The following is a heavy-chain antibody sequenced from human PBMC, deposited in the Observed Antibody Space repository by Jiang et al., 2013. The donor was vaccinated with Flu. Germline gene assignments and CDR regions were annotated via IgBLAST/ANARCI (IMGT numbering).Heavy chain of an antibody. CDR1: FTFSSYW. CDR2: IKQDGSEK. D-gene: IGHD2-8*01. Sequence: FTFSSYWMSWVRQAPGKGLEWVANIKQDGSEKYYVDSVKGRFTISRDNAKNSLYLQMNSLRAEDTAVYYCARDIVLMVYEGWFDPWGQGNPGHRLL. CDR3: ARDIVLMVYEGWFDP. V-gene: IGHV3-7*03. J-gene: IGHJ5*02.